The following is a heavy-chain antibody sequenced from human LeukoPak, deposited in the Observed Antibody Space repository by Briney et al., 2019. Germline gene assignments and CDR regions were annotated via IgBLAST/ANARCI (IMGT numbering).Heavy chain of an antibody. V-gene: IGHV4-39*07. CDR2: IYHSGST. D-gene: IGHD2-15*01. J-gene: IGHJ3*02. Sequence: SQTLSLTCTVSGGSISSGGYYWGWIRQPPGKGLEWIGSIYHSGSTYYNPSLKSRVTISVDTSKNQFSLKLSSVTAADTAVYYCARSSSIRIYCSGGSCYPRAFDIWGQGTMVTVSS. CDR3: ARSSSIRIYCSGGSCYPRAFDI. CDR1: GGSISSGGYY.